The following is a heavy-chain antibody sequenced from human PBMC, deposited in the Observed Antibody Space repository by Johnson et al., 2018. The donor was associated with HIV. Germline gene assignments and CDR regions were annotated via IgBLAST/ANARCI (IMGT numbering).Heavy chain of an antibody. D-gene: IGHD6-6*01. Sequence: QVQLVESGGGVVQPGRSLRLSCAASGFTFSSYAMHWVRQAPGKGLEWVAVISYDGSNKYYADSVKGLFTISRDNSKNTLYLQMNSLRAEDTAVYYCAKDKEYSSSPGAFDIWGQGTMVTVSS. J-gene: IGHJ3*02. CDR2: ISYDGSNK. CDR1: GFTFSSYA. CDR3: AKDKEYSSSPGAFDI. V-gene: IGHV3-30*04.